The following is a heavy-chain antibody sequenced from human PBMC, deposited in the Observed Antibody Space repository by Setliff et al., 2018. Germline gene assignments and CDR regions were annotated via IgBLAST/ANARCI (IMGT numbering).Heavy chain of an antibody. CDR3: ARVESMVRGKNILRHFDY. Sequence: ASVKVSCKASGYTFSNYGVTWVRQAPGQGLEWMGWVTVYNGNTKYAQNLQGRLTLTTDRSTNTAYMELGSLTTDDTAVYYFARVESMVRGKNILRHFDYWGQGIQVTVSS. CDR2: VTVYNGNT. J-gene: IGHJ4*02. D-gene: IGHD3-10*01. V-gene: IGHV1-18*01. CDR1: GYTFSNYG.